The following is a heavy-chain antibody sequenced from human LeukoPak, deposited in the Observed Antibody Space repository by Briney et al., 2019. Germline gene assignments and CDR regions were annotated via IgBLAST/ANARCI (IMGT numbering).Heavy chain of an antibody. CDR1: GFTFSSYS. Sequence: PGGSLRLSCAASGFTFSSYSMNWVRQAPGKGLEWVSSISSISSYIYYADSVKGRFTISRDNAKNSLYLQMNSLRAEDTAVYYCAKDGGVIVSNYYYMDVWGKGTTVTVSS. CDR3: AKDGGVIVSNYYYMDV. V-gene: IGHV3-21*01. D-gene: IGHD3-16*02. CDR2: ISSISSYI. J-gene: IGHJ6*03.